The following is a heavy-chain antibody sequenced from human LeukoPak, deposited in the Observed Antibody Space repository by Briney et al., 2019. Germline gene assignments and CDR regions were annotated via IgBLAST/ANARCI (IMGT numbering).Heavy chain of an antibody. CDR1: GFTFSSYA. V-gene: IGHV3-23*01. Sequence: PGGSLRLSCAASGFTFSSYAMSWVRQAPGKGLEWVSAISGSGGSTYYADSVKGRFTISRDNSKNTLYLQMNSLRAEDTVVYYCAKDTGTYYDILTGLYYFDYWGQGTLVTVSS. D-gene: IGHD3-9*01. J-gene: IGHJ4*02. CDR3: AKDTGTYYDILTGLYYFDY. CDR2: ISGSGGST.